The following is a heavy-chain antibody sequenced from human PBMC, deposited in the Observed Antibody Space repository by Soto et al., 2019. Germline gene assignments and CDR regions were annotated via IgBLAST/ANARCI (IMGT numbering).Heavy chain of an antibody. CDR3: ARGEGYSGYDYRDYYYGMGV. V-gene: IGHV1-3*01. D-gene: IGHD5-12*01. CDR2: INPGNGDT. Sequence: ASVKVSCKAIGYTFSNFAVHWMRQSPGQSLEWMGWINPGNGDTQYSRNFQGRVTMTTDTSTSTAYMELSSLRSEDTAVYYCARGEGYSGYDYRDYYYGMGVWGQGTTVTVSS. CDR1: GYTFSNFA. J-gene: IGHJ6*02.